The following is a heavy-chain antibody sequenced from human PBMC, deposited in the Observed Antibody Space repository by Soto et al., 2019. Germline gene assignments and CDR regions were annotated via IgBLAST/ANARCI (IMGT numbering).Heavy chain of an antibody. Sequence: GESLKISCKGSGYSFTSYWISWVRQMPGKGLEWMGRIDPSDSYTSYSPSFQGHVTISADKSISTAYLQWSSLKASDTAMYYCARHLADDIVATISLGMDVWGQGTTVTVSS. CDR1: GYSFTSYW. D-gene: IGHD5-12*01. J-gene: IGHJ6*02. V-gene: IGHV5-10-1*01. CDR2: IDPSDSYT. CDR3: ARHLADDIVATISLGMDV.